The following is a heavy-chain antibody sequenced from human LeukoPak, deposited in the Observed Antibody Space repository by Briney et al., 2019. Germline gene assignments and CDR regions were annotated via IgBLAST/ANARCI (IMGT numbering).Heavy chain of an antibody. CDR2: INHSGST. Sequence: PSETLSLTCFVSGDSITSRSFYWGWIRQPPGKGLEWIGEINHSGSTNYNPSLKSRVTISVDTSKNQFSLKLSSVTAADTAVYYCARHVRGLVGPPDYWGQGTLVTVSS. D-gene: IGHD1-26*01. CDR1: GDSITSRSFY. J-gene: IGHJ4*02. CDR3: ARHVRGLVGPPDY. V-gene: IGHV4-39*01.